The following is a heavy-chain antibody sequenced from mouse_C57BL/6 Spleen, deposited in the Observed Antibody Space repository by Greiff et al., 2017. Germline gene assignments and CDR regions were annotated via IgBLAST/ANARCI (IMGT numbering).Heavy chain of an antibody. V-gene: IGHV1-52*01. CDR1: GYTFTRYW. CDR2: IAPSDSET. CDR3: ARTDYGSSFLLAY. Sequence: QVQLQQPGAELVRPGSSVKLSCKASGYTFTRYWMHWVKQRPIQGLEWIGNIAPSDSETHYNQKFKDKATLTVDKSSSTAYMQLSSLTSEDSAVYYCARTDYGSSFLLAYWGQGTLVTVSA. J-gene: IGHJ3*01. D-gene: IGHD1-1*01.